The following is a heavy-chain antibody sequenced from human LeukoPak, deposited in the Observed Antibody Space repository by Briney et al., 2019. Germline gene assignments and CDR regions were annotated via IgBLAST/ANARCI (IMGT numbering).Heavy chain of an antibody. D-gene: IGHD1-26*01. CDR2: FDPEDGES. Sequence: ASVKVSCKVSGASLSETSIHWVRQAPGQWLEWMGGFDPEDGESIFAQRFQGRFSMTEDTSTDTAYMELRSLRPEDATVYYCATADKWEPLDYWGQGTLVTVSS. J-gene: IGHJ4*02. CDR1: GASLSETS. V-gene: IGHV1-24*01. CDR3: ATADKWEPLDY.